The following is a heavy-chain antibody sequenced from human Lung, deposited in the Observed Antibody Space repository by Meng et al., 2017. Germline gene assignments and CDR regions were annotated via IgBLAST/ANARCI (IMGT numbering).Heavy chain of an antibody. V-gene: IGHV3-15*01. CDR2: IKSNSDGGTT. Sequence: EVSLVEFGGGVVKPGGSLRLSGVASGFSFSEAWMSWVRQAPGKGLEWVGRIKSNSDGGTTDYAAPVKGRFTISRDDSKNTLYLQMNSLITEDTAVYFCATGAAAADHWGQGTLVTVSS. CDR3: ATGAAAADH. J-gene: IGHJ4*02. D-gene: IGHD6-13*01. CDR1: GFSFSEAW.